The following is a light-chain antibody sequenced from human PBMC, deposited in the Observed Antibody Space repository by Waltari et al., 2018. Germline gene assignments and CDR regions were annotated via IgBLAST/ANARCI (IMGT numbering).Light chain of an antibody. CDR3: QQYDDVPYT. Sequence: DIKMTQSPSSLSASVGDRLTITCQASQYIGHYVIWYQQKPPKAPKRLIYDASKLETGVPSRFSGSGSGTHFSLTINSLQPEDFATYYCQQYDDVPYTFGQGTKLEIQ. CDR1: QYIGHY. J-gene: IGKJ2*01. CDR2: DAS. V-gene: IGKV1-33*01.